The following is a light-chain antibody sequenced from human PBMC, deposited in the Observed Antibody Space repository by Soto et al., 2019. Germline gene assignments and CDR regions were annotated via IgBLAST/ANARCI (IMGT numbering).Light chain of an antibody. CDR3: LQDYSYPRT. CDR2: GTS. V-gene: IGKV1-6*01. CDR1: QAIRTE. J-gene: IGKJ1*01. Sequence: AIQMTQSPSSLSASVGDRVVITCRASQAIRTELGWYQQRPGKAPKLLIYGTSNFQSGVPSKFSGSGSGTDLTLTINGLQPEDFATYDCLQDYSYPRTFGQGAKVDIQ.